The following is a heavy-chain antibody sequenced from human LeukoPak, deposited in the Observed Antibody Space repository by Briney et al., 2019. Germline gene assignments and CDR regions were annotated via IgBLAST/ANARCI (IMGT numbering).Heavy chain of an antibody. CDR3: ARDKPLGGDLDAFDI. CDR2: ISYDGSNK. CDR1: GFTFSSYA. V-gene: IGHV3-30-3*01. D-gene: IGHD4-17*01. Sequence: TGRSLRLSCAASGFTFSSYAMHWVRQAPGKGLEWVAVISYDGSNKYYADSVKGRFTISRDNSKSTLYLQMNSLRAEDTAVYYCARDKPLGGDLDAFDIWGQGTMVTVSS. J-gene: IGHJ3*02.